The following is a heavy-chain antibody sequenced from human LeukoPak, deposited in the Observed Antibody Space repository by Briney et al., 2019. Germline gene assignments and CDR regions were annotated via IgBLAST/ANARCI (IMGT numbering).Heavy chain of an antibody. D-gene: IGHD6-13*01. J-gene: IGHJ5*02. CDR2: IIPIFGTA. Sequence: SVKVSCRASGGTFSSYAISWVRQAPGQGLEWMGRIIPIFGTANYAQKFQGRVTITTDESTSTAYMELSSLRSEDTAVYYCARVRGSSWYRAEGWFDPWGQGTLVTVSS. V-gene: IGHV1-69*05. CDR1: GGTFSSYA. CDR3: ARVRGSSWYRAEGWFDP.